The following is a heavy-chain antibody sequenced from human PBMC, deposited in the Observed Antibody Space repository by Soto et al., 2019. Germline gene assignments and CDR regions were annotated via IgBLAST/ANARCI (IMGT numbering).Heavy chain of an antibody. CDR2: LYDLDGS. V-gene: IGHV3-53*01. D-gene: IGHD1-1*01. J-gene: IGHJ3*01. CDR3: ATWHEREHAYDV. Sequence: DVQLVESGGGLIQPGESLRLSCAAFGFTISGKKYVAWVRKAPGKGLEWVSALYDLDGSFSAASVKGRFTTSSDSSKTTVYLQMNDLRPDDTAVYYCATWHEREHAYDVWGQGTTVTVSS. CDR1: GFTISGKKY.